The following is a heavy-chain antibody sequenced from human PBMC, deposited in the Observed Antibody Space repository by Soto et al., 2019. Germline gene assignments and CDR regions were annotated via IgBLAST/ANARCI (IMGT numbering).Heavy chain of an antibody. D-gene: IGHD6-6*01. J-gene: IGHJ3*02. CDR3: ARRAFGSSRSFDI. CDR1: GFAFSSHR. Sequence: VQLLESGGDLVHPGGSLRLSCTGSGFAFSSHRMSWVRQAPERGLEWVSGISDGGDLTYNADSVRGRFTISRDNSKNTLFLQMNSLRVEDTAVYYCARRAFGSSRSFDIWGQGTMVTVSS. V-gene: IGHV3-23*01. CDR2: ISDGGDLT.